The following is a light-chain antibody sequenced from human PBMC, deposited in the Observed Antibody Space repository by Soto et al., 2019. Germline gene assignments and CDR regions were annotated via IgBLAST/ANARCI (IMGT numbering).Light chain of an antibody. CDR1: QSLLHSNGYNY. J-gene: IGKJ4*01. CDR3: MQALQTPT. CDR2: SGS. Sequence: DIVVTQSPLSLPVTPGEPASISCMSSQSLLHSNGYNYLDWYLQKPGQSPQLLIYSGSNRASGVPDRFSGSGTGTDFTLKISRVEAEDVGIYYCMQALQTPTFGGGTKVDIK. V-gene: IGKV2-28*01.